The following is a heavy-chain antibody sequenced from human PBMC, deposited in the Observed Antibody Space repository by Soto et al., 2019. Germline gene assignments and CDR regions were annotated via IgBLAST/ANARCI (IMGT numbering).Heavy chain of an antibody. D-gene: IGHD7-27*01. Sequence: QVQLQEWGPGLVRPSETLSLTCTVSGVSMSNNYWSWIRQPPGKGLEWIGYIYYNGNTNYNPSLKSRVTMSVDTSRNQISLKLTTVTAADTAVYYCTRANWYYECWGQGTLVTVSS. CDR3: TRANWYYEC. J-gene: IGHJ4*02. V-gene: IGHV4-59*01. CDR1: GVSMSNNY. CDR2: IYYNGNT.